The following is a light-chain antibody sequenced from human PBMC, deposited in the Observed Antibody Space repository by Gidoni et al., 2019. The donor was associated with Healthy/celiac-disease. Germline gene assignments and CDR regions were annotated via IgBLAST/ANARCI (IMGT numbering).Light chain of an antibody. CDR1: QSISSW. Sequence: DIQMTQSPSTLSASVGDRVTITCRASQSISSWLAWYQQKPGKAPKLLIYRASSLESGVPSRCRGRGSGTEFTLTISSLQPDEFATYYCQQYNSYRTFGQGTKVEIK. CDR3: QQYNSYRT. CDR2: RAS. V-gene: IGKV1-5*03. J-gene: IGKJ1*01.